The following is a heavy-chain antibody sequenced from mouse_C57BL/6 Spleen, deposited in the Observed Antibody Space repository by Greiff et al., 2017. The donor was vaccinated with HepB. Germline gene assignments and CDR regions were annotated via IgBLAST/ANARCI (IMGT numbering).Heavy chain of an antibody. V-gene: IGHV5-9-1*02. D-gene: IGHD1-1*01. Sequence: DVMLVESGEGLVKPGGSLKLSCAASGFTFSSYAMSWVRQTPEKRLEWVAYISSGGDYIYYADTVKGRFTISRDNARNTLYLQMSSLKSEDTAMYYCTRIYYYGSSYETWFAYWGQGTLVTVSA. CDR1: GFTFSSYA. CDR3: TRIYYYGSSYETWFAY. J-gene: IGHJ3*01. CDR2: ISSGGDYI.